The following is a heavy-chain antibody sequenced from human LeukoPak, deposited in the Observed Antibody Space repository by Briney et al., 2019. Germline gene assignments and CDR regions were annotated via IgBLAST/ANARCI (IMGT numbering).Heavy chain of an antibody. V-gene: IGHV3-30-3*02. D-gene: IGHD6-6*01. CDR1: GFSFSDSV. J-gene: IGHJ4*02. Sequence: GGSLRLSCVASGFSFSDSVIHWVRQAPGKGLEWVAVISHDVKTTYYADSVKGRFTISRDNSKNTLYLQMNSLRAEDTAIYYCAKRGPIYTSSPGNYFDYWGQGTLVTVSS. CDR3: AKRGPIYTSSPGNYFDY. CDR2: ISHDVKTT.